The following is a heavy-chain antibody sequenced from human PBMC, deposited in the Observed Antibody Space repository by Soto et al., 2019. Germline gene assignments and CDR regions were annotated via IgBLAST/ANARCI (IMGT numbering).Heavy chain of an antibody. CDR3: ARERKTYCSGGSCNWFDP. CDR2: IYYSGTT. V-gene: IGHV4-31*03. J-gene: IGHJ5*02. CDR1: GGSISGDGSY. Sequence: QLQESGPGLVKTSETLSLTCSVSGGSISGDGSYWAWIRQYPGKGLEWIGYIYYSGTTYYNPSLRSRASISVDTSKSQFSLRLDSVNAADTAIYYCARERKTYCSGGSCNWFDPWGQGILVAVSS. D-gene: IGHD2-15*01.